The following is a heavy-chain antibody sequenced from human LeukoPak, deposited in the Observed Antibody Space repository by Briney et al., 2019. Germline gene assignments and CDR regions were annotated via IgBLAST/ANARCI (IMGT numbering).Heavy chain of an antibody. CDR1: GGSISSSSYY. CDR2: IYYSGGT. V-gene: IGHV4-39*01. Sequence: SETLSLTCTVSGGSISSSSYYWGWIRQPPGKGLEWIGSIYYSGGTYYNPSLKSRVTISVDTSKNQFSLNLSSVTAADTAVYYCARLYYDSSGYYQICYFDYWGQGTLVTVSS. J-gene: IGHJ4*02. CDR3: ARLYYDSSGYYQICYFDY. D-gene: IGHD3-22*01.